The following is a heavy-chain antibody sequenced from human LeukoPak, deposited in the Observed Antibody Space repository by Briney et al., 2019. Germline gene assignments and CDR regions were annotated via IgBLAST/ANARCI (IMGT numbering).Heavy chain of an antibody. J-gene: IGHJ4*02. CDR1: GFTFSSYG. CDR3: GKDWIDYGGYEKPDY. V-gene: IGHV3-30*02. D-gene: IGHD5-12*01. CDR2: IRYDGSSN. Sequence: GGSLRLSCAASGFTFSSYGMHWVRQAPGKGLEWVAFIRYDGSSNYYADSVKGRFTVSRDNSMNTLFLQMNSLRAEDTAVYYCGKDWIDYGGYEKPDYWGQGTLVTVSS.